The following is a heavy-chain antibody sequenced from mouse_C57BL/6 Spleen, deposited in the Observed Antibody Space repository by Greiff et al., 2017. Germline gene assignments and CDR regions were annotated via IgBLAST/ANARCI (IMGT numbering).Heavy chain of an antibody. J-gene: IGHJ3*01. CDR1: GYTFTDYY. Sequence: EVQLQQSGPELVKPGASVKISCKASGYTFTDYYMNWVKQSHGKSLEWIGDINPNNGGTSYNQKFKGKATLTVDKSSSTAYMELRSLTSEDSAVYYCARDYGSHGFAYWGQGTLVTVSA. CDR3: ARDYGSHGFAY. CDR2: INPNNGGT. V-gene: IGHV1-26*01. D-gene: IGHD1-1*01.